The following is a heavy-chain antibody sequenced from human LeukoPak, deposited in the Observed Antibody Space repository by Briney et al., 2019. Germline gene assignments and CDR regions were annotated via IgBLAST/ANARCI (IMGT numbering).Heavy chain of an antibody. V-gene: IGHV4-34*01. CDR3: ARPDDIAAALGDWYFDL. Sequence: SETLSLTCAVYGGSFSGYYWSWIRQPPGKGLEWIGEINHSGSTNYNPSLKSRVTISVDTSKNQFSLKLSSVTAADTAVYYCARPDDIAAALGDWYFDLWGRGTLVTVSS. CDR2: INHSGST. J-gene: IGHJ2*01. D-gene: IGHD6-13*01. CDR1: GGSFSGYY.